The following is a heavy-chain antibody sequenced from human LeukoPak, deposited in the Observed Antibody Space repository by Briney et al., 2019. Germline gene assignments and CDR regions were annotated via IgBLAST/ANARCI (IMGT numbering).Heavy chain of an antibody. D-gene: IGHD3-3*01. Sequence: SVKVSCKASGYTFTSYGISWVRQAPGQGLEWMGGIIPIFGTANYAQKFQGRVTITADKSTSTAYMELSSLRSEDTAVYYCARDAYYDFWSGYQDYYMDVWGKGTTVTVSS. CDR2: IIPIFGTA. J-gene: IGHJ6*03. CDR3: ARDAYYDFWSGYQDYYMDV. CDR1: GYTFTSYG. V-gene: IGHV1-69*06.